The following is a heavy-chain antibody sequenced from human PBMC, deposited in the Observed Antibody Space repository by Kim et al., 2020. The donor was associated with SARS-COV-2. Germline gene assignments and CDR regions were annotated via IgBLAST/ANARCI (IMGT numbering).Heavy chain of an antibody. CDR1: GFTFSSYA. V-gene: IGHV3-30-3*01. J-gene: IGHJ4*02. CDR3: TRPQGGSDYPSFEY. D-gene: IGHD3-10*01. Sequence: GGSLRLSCAASGFTFSSYAMHWVRQAPGKGLEWVSVISDDGNNKYYADSVKGRFTTSRDNSNNTLYLQMNSLRPDDTAVYYCTRPQGGSDYPSFEYWGQGTLVTVSS. CDR2: ISDDGNNK.